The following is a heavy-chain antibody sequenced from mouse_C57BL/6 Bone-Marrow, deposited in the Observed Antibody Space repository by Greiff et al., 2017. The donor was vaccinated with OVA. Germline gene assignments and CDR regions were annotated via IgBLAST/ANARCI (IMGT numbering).Heavy chain of an antibody. J-gene: IGHJ2*01. V-gene: IGHV5-17*01. CDR1: GFTFSDYY. CDR2: ISSGSSTI. D-gene: IGHD1-1*01. CDR3: AIITTVVDY. Sequence: EVMLVESGGGLVQPGGSLKLSCAASGFTFSDYYMYWVRQTPEKRLEWVAYISSGSSTIYYADTVKGRFTISRDNAKNTLFLQMTSLRSEDTAMYYCAIITTVVDYWGQGTTLTVSS.